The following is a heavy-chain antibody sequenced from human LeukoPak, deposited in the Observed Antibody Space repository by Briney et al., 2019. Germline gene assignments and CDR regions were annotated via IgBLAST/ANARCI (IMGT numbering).Heavy chain of an antibody. CDR2: ISGSGGST. Sequence: PGGSLRLSCAASGFTFSSYAMSWVRQAPGKGLEWVSAISGSGGSTYYADSLKGRFTMSRDNSKNTLYLQMNSLRVEDTAVYYCAKGLTNWFDPWGQGTLVTVSS. CDR1: GFTFSSYA. J-gene: IGHJ5*02. CDR3: AKGLTNWFDP. V-gene: IGHV3-23*01.